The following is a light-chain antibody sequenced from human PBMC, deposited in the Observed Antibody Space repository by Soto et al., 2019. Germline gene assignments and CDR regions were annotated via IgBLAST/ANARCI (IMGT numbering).Light chain of an antibody. CDR1: QSISSW. V-gene: IGKV1-5*03. J-gene: IGKJ2*01. CDR3: QQYNSYWYT. Sequence: DIQMTQSPSTLSASVGDRVTITCRASQSISSWLAWYQQKPGKAHKLLIYKASSLESGVPSRFSGSGSGTEFTLTISRLQPDDFATYYCQQYNSYWYTFGQGTKLEIK. CDR2: KAS.